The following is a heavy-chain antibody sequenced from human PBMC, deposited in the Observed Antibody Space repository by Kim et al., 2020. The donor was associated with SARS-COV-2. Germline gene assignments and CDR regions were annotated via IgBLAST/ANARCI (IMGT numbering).Heavy chain of an antibody. CDR3: ARGGGYCGGDCYGIDY. V-gene: IGHV3-21*01. D-gene: IGHD2-21*01. Sequence: LSLTCAASGFTFSSYTMNWVRQAPGKGLEWVSSISSSSTYIYYADSVKGRFTISRDDAKNSLYLQMDGLRAEDTAVYYCARGGGYCGGDCYGIDYWGQGTLVTVSS. CDR1: GFTFSSYT. CDR2: ISSSSTYI. J-gene: IGHJ4*02.